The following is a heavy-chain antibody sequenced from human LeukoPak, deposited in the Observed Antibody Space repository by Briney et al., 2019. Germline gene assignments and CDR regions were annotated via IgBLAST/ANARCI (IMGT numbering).Heavy chain of an antibody. D-gene: IGHD6-13*01. J-gene: IGHJ4*02. CDR1: GFTFSSYA. CDR3: AKEKGLSSSWYGFPFDY. CDR2: ISGSGGST. V-gene: IGHV3-23*01. Sequence: GGSLRLSCAASGFTFSSYAMSWVRQAPGKGLEWVSAISGSGGSTYYADSVKGRFTISRDNSKNTLYLQMNSLRAEDTAVYYCAKEKGLSSSWYGFPFDYWGQGTLVTVSS.